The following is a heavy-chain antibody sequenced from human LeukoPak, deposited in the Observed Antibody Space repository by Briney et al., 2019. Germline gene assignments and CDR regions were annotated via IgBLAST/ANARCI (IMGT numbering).Heavy chain of an antibody. V-gene: IGHV1-69*04. CDR1: GGTFSSYA. J-gene: IGHJ5*02. CDR3: AGYSSSSGPGFGELNWFDP. Sequence: ASVKVSCKASGGTFSSYAISWVRQAPGQGLEWMGRIIPILGIANYAQKFQGRVTITADKSTSTAYMELNSLRSEDTAVYYCAGYSSSSGPGFGELNWFDPWGQGTLVTVSS. D-gene: IGHD6-6*01. CDR2: IIPILGIA.